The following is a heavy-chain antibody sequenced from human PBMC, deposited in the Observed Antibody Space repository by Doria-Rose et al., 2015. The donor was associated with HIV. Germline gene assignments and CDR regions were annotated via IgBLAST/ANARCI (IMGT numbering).Heavy chain of an antibody. CDR1: GVSLSSPGVG. J-gene: IGHJ4*02. CDR2: IFSDDER. Sequence: QVQLVQSGPVLVKPTETLTLTCTVSGVSLSSPGVGVSWIRQPPGKTLEWLANIFSDDERSYKTSLKSRLTISRGTSKSQVVLTMTGMDPVDTATYYCARIKSSRWYHKYYLDFWGQGTLVIVSA. CDR3: ARIKSSRWYHKYYLDF. D-gene: IGHD6-13*01. V-gene: IGHV2-26*01.